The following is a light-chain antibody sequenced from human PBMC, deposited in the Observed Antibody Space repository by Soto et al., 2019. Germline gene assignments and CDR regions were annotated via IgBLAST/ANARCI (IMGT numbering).Light chain of an antibody. Sequence: EVVLTQSPDILSLSPGERASLSCRASQSVSGDYVAWYQQKPGQSPRLLIYAASSRATGIPDRFSGSGSGTDFTLTISRLEPEDFAVYYCQLYGGSHMFSFGQGTKLEIK. CDR3: QLYGGSHMFS. CDR1: QSVSGDY. CDR2: AAS. V-gene: IGKV3-20*01. J-gene: IGKJ2*01.